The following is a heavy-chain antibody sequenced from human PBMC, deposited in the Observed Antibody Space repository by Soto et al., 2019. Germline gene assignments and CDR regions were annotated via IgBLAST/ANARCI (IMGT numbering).Heavy chain of an antibody. CDR3: ARAEYSSSPLDY. CDR1: GFTFSSYD. CDR2: IGTAGDT. Sequence: GGSLRLSCAASGFTFSSYDMHWVRQATGKGLEWVSAIGTAGDTYYPGSVKGRFNISRENAKNSLYLQMNSLRAEDTAVYYCARAEYSSSPLDYWGQGTLVTVSS. D-gene: IGHD6-6*01. J-gene: IGHJ4*02. V-gene: IGHV3-13*01.